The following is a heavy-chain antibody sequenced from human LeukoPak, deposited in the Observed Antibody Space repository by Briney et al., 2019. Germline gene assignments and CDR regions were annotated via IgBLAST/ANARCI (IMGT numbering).Heavy chain of an antibody. CDR2: ISSSGSTI. D-gene: IGHD6-13*01. CDR3: TGSSWPVYYYYYMDV. J-gene: IGHJ6*03. CDR1: GFTFSDYY. Sequence: PGGSLRLSCAASGFTFSDYYMSWIRQAPGKGLEWVSYISSSGSTIYYADSVKGRFTISRDNAKNSLYLQMNSLRAEDTAVYYCTGSSWPVYYYYYMDVWGKGTTVTVSS. V-gene: IGHV3-11*01.